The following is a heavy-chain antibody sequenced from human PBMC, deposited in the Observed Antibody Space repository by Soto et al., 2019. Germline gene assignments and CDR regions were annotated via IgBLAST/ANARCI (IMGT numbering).Heavy chain of an antibody. J-gene: IGHJ6*02. D-gene: IGHD3-22*01. V-gene: IGHV1-69*13. CDR2: IIPIFGTA. CDR1: GGTFSSYA. CDR3: ARSGSGYYGYYYYYGMDV. Sequence: SVKVSCKASGGTFSSYAISWVRQAPGQGLEWMGGIIPIFGTANYAQKFQGRVTITADESTSTAYMELSSLRSEDTAVYYCARSGSGYYGYYYYYGMDVWGQGTTVTVSS.